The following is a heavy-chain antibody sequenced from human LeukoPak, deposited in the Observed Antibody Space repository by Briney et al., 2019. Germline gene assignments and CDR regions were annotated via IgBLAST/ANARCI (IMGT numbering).Heavy chain of an antibody. Sequence: SETLSLTCTVSVYPISSGYYWGWIRQPPGKGLEWIGSIYHSGSTYYNPSLKSLFSISVDTSKNQFSLKLSSVTAADTAVYYCARHYGDYARPTYWYFDLWGRGTLVTVSS. D-gene: IGHD4-17*01. CDR3: ARHYGDYARPTYWYFDL. J-gene: IGHJ2*01. V-gene: IGHV4-38-2*02. CDR1: VYPISSGYY. CDR2: IYHSGST.